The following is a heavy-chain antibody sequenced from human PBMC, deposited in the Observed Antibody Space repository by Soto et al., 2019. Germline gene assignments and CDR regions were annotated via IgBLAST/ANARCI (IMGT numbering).Heavy chain of an antibody. V-gene: IGHV3-7*01. CDR3: SRSLDY. CDR1: GFTFSTYW. Sequence: GGSLRLCCVASGFTFSTYWMDWVRQAPGKGLEWVANINQDGSEKHYVDSVKGRFTISRDNAKNSLYLQMSSLTAEDSALYYCSRSLDYWGQGPLVTVSS. CDR2: INQDGSEK. J-gene: IGHJ4*02.